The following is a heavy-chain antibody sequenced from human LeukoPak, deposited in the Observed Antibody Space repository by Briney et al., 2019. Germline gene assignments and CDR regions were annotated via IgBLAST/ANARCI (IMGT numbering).Heavy chain of an antibody. D-gene: IGHD3-22*01. CDR2: IYYSGST. CDR3: AVVSYYDSSGYYFAGAFDY. CDR1: GGSISSRSYY. Sequence: SETLSLTCTVSGGSISSRSYYWGWIRQPPGKGLEWIGSIYYSGSTYYNPSLKSRVTISVDTSKNQFSLKLSSVTAADTAVYYCAVVSYYDSSGYYFAGAFDYWGQGTLVTVSS. V-gene: IGHV4-39*01. J-gene: IGHJ4*02.